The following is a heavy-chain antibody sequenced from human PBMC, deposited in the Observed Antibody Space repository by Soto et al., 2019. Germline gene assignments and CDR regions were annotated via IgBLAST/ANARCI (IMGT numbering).Heavy chain of an antibody. J-gene: IGHJ4*02. Sequence: GESLKISCKGSGYSFTSYWIGWGRQMPGKGLEWMGIIYPGDSDTRYRPSFQGQVTISADKSISTAYLQWSRLKASNTALYYCARLYGGYVGENFDYWGQGTLVTVSS. CDR2: IYPGDSDT. CDR1: GYSFTSYW. V-gene: IGHV5-51*01. CDR3: ARLYGGYVGENFDY. D-gene: IGHD5-12*01.